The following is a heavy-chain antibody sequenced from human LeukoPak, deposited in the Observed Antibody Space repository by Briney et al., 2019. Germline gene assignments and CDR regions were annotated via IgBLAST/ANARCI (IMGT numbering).Heavy chain of an antibody. V-gene: IGHV4-30-2*01. Sequence: PSQTLSLTCAVSGGSISSGYYSWSWIRQPPGKGLEWFGYIYHTGSPYYNPSLKSRVTISVDRSKNQFSLKLSSVTAADTAVHYCARSTAVTGPFDYWGQGTLVTVSS. D-gene: IGHD4-23*01. CDR2: IYHTGSP. J-gene: IGHJ4*02. CDR1: GGSISSGYYS. CDR3: ARSTAVTGPFDY.